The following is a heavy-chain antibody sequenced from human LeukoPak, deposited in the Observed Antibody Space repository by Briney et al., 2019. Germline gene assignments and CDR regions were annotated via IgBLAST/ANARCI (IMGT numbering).Heavy chain of an antibody. CDR3: ARDRLDNWFDP. CDR1: GGSFSGYY. CDR2: INHSGST. J-gene: IGHJ5*02. Sequence: SETLSLTCAVYGGSFSGYYWSWIRQPPGKGLEWIGEINHSGSTNYNPSLKSRVTISVDTSKNQFSLKLSSVTAADTAVYYCARDRLDNWFDPWGQGTLVTVSS. V-gene: IGHV4-34*01.